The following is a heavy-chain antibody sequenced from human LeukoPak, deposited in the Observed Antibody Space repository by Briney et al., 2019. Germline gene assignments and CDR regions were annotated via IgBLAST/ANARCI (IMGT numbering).Heavy chain of an antibody. J-gene: IGHJ4*02. Sequence: PGGSLRLSCAASGFTFSSYWMSWVRQAPGKGLEWVANIKQDGSEKYYVDSVKGRFTISRDNAKNSLYLQMNSLRAEDTAVYYCARDTGYSSSWGSYWGQGTLVTVSS. D-gene: IGHD6-13*01. CDR3: ARDTGYSSSWGSY. V-gene: IGHV3-7*01. CDR2: IKQDGSEK. CDR1: GFTFSSYW.